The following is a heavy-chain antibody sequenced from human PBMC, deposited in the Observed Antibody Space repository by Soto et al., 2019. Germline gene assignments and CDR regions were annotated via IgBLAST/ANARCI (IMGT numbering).Heavy chain of an antibody. Sequence: EVPLVESGGGLIQPGGSLRLSCAASGFTFTGNDMNWVRQAPGNGLEWVSLIYSSGSTYYADSVKGRFTISRDNSKNTLYLQMSSLRAEDTAVYYCATRPLLPGAPWGQGTMVTVSS. J-gene: IGHJ3*01. D-gene: IGHD3-22*01. CDR2: IYSSGST. CDR3: ATRPLLPGAP. V-gene: IGHV3-53*01. CDR1: GFTFTGND.